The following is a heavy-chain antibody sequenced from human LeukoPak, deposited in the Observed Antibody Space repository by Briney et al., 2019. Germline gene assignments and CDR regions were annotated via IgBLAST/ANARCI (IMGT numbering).Heavy chain of an antibody. J-gene: IGHJ4*02. CDR1: GFTFSDYY. Sequence: GGSLRLSCAASGFTFSDYYMSWTRQAPGKGLEWVSYISSSTSYTSYADSVKGRFTISRDNAKSSLFLQMNSLRAEDTAVYYCARDLSRWELDYWGQGTLVTVSS. D-gene: IGHD1-26*01. CDR2: ISSSTSYT. V-gene: IGHV3-11*05. CDR3: ARDLSRWELDY.